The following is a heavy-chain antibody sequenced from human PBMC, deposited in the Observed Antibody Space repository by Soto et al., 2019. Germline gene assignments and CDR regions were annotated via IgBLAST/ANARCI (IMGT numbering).Heavy chain of an antibody. CDR2: ISYDGSSK. CDR1: GFTFSSSA. D-gene: IGHD6-19*01. CDR3: ARELEVAAGYGMDV. J-gene: IGHJ6*02. Sequence: QVQLVESGGGVVQPGRSLRLSCAASGFTFSSSAMHWVRQAPGKGLEWVAVISYDGSSKYYTDSVKGRFTISRDNSKNTLYLQMNSRRPEDTGVYYCARELEVAAGYGMDVWGQGTTVTVSS. V-gene: IGHV3-30-3*01.